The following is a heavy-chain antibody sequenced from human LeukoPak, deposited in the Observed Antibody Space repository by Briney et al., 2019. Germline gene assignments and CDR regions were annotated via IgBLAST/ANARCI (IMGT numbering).Heavy chain of an antibody. V-gene: IGHV3-48*03. Sequence: GGSLRLSCAASGFTFSSYEMNWVRQAPGKGLEWVSYINSSGNTIYYADSVNGRFTISRDNAKKSLYLQMNSLRAEDTAVYYCASEHSSGWQYYGMDVWGQGTTVTVSS. J-gene: IGHJ6*02. CDR3: ASEHSSGWQYYGMDV. CDR2: INSSGNTI. CDR1: GFTFSSYE. D-gene: IGHD6-19*01.